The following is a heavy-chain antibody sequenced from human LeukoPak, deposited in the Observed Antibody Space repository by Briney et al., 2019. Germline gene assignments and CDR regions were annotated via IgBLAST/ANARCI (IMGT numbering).Heavy chain of an antibody. V-gene: IGHV4-61*02. CDR3: ALLWGSVGATTGDY. CDR2: IYTSGST. J-gene: IGHJ4*02. Sequence: SETLSLTCTVSGGSISSGSYYWSWIRQPAGKGLEWIGRIYTSGSTNYNPSLKSRVTISVDTSKNQFSLKLSSVTAADTAVYYCALLWGSVGATTGDYWGQGTLVTVSS. CDR1: GGSISSGSYY. D-gene: IGHD1-26*01.